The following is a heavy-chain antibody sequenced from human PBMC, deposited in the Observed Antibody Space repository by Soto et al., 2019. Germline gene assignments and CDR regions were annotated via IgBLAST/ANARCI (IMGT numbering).Heavy chain of an antibody. V-gene: IGHV3-30*18. D-gene: IGHD3-22*01. J-gene: IGHJ3*02. CDR1: GFTFSHYG. CDR2: VSYDGGIK. Sequence: ESGGGVVQPGTSLRVSCAASGFTFSHYGMHWVRQAPGKGLEWVAVVSYDGGIKLYADSVRDRFAISRDNSKNTLYLQMNSLGPDDTAVYYCAKLPWGFNYYDRSDYRSTDIDAFDIWGQGTMVTVSS. CDR3: AKLPWGFNYYDRSDYRSTDIDAFDI.